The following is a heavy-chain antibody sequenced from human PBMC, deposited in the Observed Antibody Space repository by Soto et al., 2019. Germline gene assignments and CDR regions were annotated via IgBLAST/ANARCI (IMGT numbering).Heavy chain of an antibody. Sequence: SGPTLVNPTETLTLTCSVSGVSLSTVRMGVSWIRQPPGKGLEWIGYIYYSGSTNYNPSLKSRVTISVDTSKNQFSLKLSSVTAADTAVYYCARRWGDAFDIWGQGTMVTVSS. CDR2: IYYSGST. J-gene: IGHJ3*02. CDR1: GVSLSTVRMG. CDR3: ARRWGDAFDI. V-gene: IGHV4-61*01. D-gene: IGHD3-16*01.